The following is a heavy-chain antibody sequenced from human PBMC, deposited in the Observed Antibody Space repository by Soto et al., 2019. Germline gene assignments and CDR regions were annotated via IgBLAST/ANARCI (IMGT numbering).Heavy chain of an antibody. J-gene: IGHJ4*02. CDR2: ISGSGGST. CDR1: GFTFSSYA. D-gene: IGHD6-19*01. Sequence: EVQLLESGGGLVQPGGSLRLSCAASGFTFSSYAMSWVRQAPGKGLEWVSAISGSGGSTYYADSVKGRFTISRDNSKNTLYLQMNSLRAEDTAVYYCAKKRESSGWYPPTRPIILPDYWGQGTLVTVSS. V-gene: IGHV3-23*01. CDR3: AKKRESSGWYPPTRPIILPDY.